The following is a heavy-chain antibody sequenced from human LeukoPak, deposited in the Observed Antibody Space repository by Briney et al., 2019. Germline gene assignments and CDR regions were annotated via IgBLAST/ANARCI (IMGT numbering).Heavy chain of an antibody. CDR3: ARAPLRYFDWLSRDDAFDI. CDR1: GGSISSSSYY. Sequence: SETLSLTCTVSGGSISSSSYYWGWIRQPPGKGLEWIGSIYYSGSTYYNPSLKSRVTISVDTSKNQFSLKLSSVTAADTAVYYCARAPLRYFDWLSRDDAFDIWGQGTMVTVSS. J-gene: IGHJ3*02. D-gene: IGHD3-9*01. CDR2: IYYSGST. V-gene: IGHV4-39*07.